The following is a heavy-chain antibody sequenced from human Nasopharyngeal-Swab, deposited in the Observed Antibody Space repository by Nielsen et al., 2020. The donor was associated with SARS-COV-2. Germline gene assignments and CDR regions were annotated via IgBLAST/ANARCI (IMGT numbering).Heavy chain of an antibody. CDR2: MNSDGSRT. D-gene: IGHD3-16*01. CDR3: ARVDVHDAFDI. Sequence: GVLKISGAASGFTFSSYWMHWVRQAPGEGRVWVSRMNSDGSRTNYADSVKGRFTISRDNAKKTLYLQMNSLRAEDTAVYYCARVDVHDAFDIWGQGTMVTVSS. J-gene: IGHJ3*02. V-gene: IGHV3-74*01. CDR1: GFTFSSYW.